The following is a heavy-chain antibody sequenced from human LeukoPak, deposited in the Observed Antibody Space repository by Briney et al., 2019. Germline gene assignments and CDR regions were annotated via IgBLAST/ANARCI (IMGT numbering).Heavy chain of an antibody. Sequence: PGGSLRLSCAASGFTFSSYAMSWVRQAPGKGLEWVSAISGSGGSPYYADSVKGRFTISRDNSKNTLYLQMNSLRAEDTAVYYCAKIRYCTNGVCPALSDYWGQGTLVTVSS. CDR3: AKIRYCTNGVCPALSDY. CDR1: GFTFSSYA. V-gene: IGHV3-23*01. D-gene: IGHD2-8*01. CDR2: ISGSGGSP. J-gene: IGHJ4*02.